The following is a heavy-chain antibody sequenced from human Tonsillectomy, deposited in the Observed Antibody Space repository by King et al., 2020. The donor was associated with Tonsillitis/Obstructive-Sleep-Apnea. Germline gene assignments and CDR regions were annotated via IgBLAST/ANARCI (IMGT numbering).Heavy chain of an antibody. CDR3: ARHGYCTGGACYRGGFDI. CDR2: IYYSGTT. J-gene: IGHJ3*02. Sequence: LQLQESGPGLLKPSETLSLTCTVSGGSVSSRSSYWGWIRQPPGKGLEWIGSIYYSGTTYYNPPLERRVTISVDPPKNQFSLILRSVTAADTAVYYCARHGYCTGGACYRGGFDIWGQGTMVTVSS. D-gene: IGHD2-8*02. V-gene: IGHV4-39*01. CDR1: GGSVSSRSSY.